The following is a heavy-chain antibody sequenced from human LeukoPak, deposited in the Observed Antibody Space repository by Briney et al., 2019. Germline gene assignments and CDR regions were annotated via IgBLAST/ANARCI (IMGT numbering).Heavy chain of an antibody. CDR2: ISSSSSYT. D-gene: IGHD3-10*01. J-gene: IGHJ4*02. CDR1: GFTFSDYY. Sequence: EGSLRLSCAASGFTFSDYYMSWIRQAPGKGLEWVSYISSSSSYTNYADSVKGRFTISRDNAKNSLYLQMNSLRAEDTAVYYCARARGSGSYPFGYWGQGTLVTVSS. V-gene: IGHV3-11*06. CDR3: ARARGSGSYPFGY.